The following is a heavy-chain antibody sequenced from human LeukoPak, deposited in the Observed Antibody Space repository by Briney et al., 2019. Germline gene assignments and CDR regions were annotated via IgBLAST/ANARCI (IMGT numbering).Heavy chain of an antibody. CDR3: AKELSGSYRFYYLDS. CDR2: INSGGNT. J-gene: IGHJ4*02. V-gene: IGHV3-23*01. CDR1: GFTFSNYG. D-gene: IGHD3-16*02. Sequence: GGSLRLSCAASGFTFSNYGMSWVRQAPGKGLEWVSVINSGGNTYYADSVKGRFTISRDNSKNTVYLQMNSLRVDDTAEYYCAKELSGSYRFYYLDSWGQGTLVTVSS.